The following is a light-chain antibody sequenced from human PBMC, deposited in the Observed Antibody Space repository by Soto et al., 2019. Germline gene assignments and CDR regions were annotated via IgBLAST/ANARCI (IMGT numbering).Light chain of an antibody. V-gene: IGLV2-14*01. CDR2: EVS. CDR1: SSDVGAYGY. CDR3: SSYTTSSTVV. Sequence: QSALTQPASVSGSPGQSITISCTGTSSDVGAYGYVSWYQQHPGKAPKLMIYEVSYRPSGVSNRFSGSKSGNAASLTISGLQEEDEADYYCSSYTTSSTVVFGGGTKVTVL. J-gene: IGLJ2*01.